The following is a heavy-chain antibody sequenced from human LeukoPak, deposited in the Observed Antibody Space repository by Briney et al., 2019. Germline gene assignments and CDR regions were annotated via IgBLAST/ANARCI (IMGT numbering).Heavy chain of an antibody. J-gene: IGHJ4*02. Sequence: SETLSLTCAVYGGSFSGYYWRWIRQPPGKGLEWIGEINHSGSTNYHPSLKSRVTISVDTSKNQFSLKLSSATAAYTAVYYCARGLRGGTTVTTPSTTYYFDYWGQGTLVTVSS. CDR2: INHSGST. D-gene: IGHD4-17*01. CDR1: GGSFSGYY. V-gene: IGHV4-34*01. CDR3: ARGLRGGTTVTTPSTTYYFDY.